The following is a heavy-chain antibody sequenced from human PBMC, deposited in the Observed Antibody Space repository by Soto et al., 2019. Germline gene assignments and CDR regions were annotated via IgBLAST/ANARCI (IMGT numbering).Heavy chain of an antibody. D-gene: IGHD1-26*01. CDR2: INHSGST. Sequence: SETLPLTCAVYGGSFSGYCWRWIRQPPGKGLEWIGEINHSGSTNYNPSLKSRVTISVDTSKNQFSLKLSSVTAADTAVYYCASRSIVGATSGWFDPWGQGTLVTVSS. CDR3: ASRSIVGATSGWFDP. J-gene: IGHJ5*02. V-gene: IGHV4-34*01. CDR1: GGSFSGYC.